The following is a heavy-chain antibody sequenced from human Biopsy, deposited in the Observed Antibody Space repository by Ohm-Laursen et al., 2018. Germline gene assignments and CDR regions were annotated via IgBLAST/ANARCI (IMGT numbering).Heavy chain of an antibody. Sequence: ASVKASCKVSGGTLITYAISWVRQAPGQGLEWMGRIIPILHVPTYAQSFQGRVTISADKSTSTAYMELSGLRSEDTAVYYCASLEDRTFDKWGQGTLVTVSS. CDR1: GGTLITYA. CDR3: ASLEDRTFDK. J-gene: IGHJ4*02. CDR2: IIPILHVP. V-gene: IGHV1-69*04.